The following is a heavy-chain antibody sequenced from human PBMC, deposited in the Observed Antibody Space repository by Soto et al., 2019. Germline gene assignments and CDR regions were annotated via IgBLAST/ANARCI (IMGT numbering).Heavy chain of an antibody. CDR3: AREIATTGEYYFDY. CDR2: INRDGSSI. D-gene: IGHD6-13*01. V-gene: IGHV3-74*01. CDR1: GFTFSSYW. Sequence: GGALRLSCAASGFTFSSYWMHWVRQAPGKGLVWVSRINRDGSSINYADSARGRVTISRDNAKNTLYLQVNGLRAEDTAVYYCAREIATTGEYYFDYWGQGILVTVSS. J-gene: IGHJ4*02.